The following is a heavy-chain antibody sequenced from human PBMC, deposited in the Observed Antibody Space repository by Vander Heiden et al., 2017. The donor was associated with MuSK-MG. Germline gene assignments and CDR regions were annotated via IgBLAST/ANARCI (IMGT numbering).Heavy chain of an antibody. Sequence: EVQLLESGGGLVQPGGSLRLSCAASGFPFRSYALSWARQAPGKGLEWVSGIGTGGSTYYADSVKGRFTISRDNTKNTLYLQMNSLRAEDTAVYFCAKGDSSGSHYYYYGMDVWGQGTTVTVSS. J-gene: IGHJ6*02. CDR2: IGTGGST. D-gene: IGHD3-22*01. V-gene: IGHV3-23*01. CDR1: GFPFRSYA. CDR3: AKGDSSGSHYYYYGMDV.